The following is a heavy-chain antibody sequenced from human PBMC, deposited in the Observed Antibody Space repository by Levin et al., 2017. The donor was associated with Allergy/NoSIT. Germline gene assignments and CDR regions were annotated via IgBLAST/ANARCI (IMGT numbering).Heavy chain of an antibody. J-gene: IGHJ6*02. Sequence: GESLKISCAASGFTFSSYEMNWVRQAPGKGLEWVSYISSSGSTIYYADSVKGRFTISRDNAKNSLYLQMNSLRAEDTAVYYCALYSYGYFYYYGMDVWGQGTTVTVSS. V-gene: IGHV3-48*03. CDR2: ISSSGSTI. CDR1: GFTFSSYE. D-gene: IGHD5-18*01. CDR3: ALYSYGYFYYYGMDV.